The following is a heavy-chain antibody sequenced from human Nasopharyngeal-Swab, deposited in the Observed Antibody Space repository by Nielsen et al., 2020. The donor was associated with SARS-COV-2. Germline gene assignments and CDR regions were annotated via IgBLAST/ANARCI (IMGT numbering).Heavy chain of an antibody. CDR2: IVVGSGNT. D-gene: IGHD3-22*01. CDR1: GFTFTSSA. Sequence: SVKVSCKASGFTFTSSAMQWVRQARGQRLEWIGWIVVGSGNTNYAQKFQERVTITRDMSTSTAYMELSSLRSEDTAVYYCAADLEIYYYDSSGYYQISGMDVWGQGTKVTVSS. J-gene: IGHJ6*02. CDR3: AADLEIYYYDSSGYYQISGMDV. V-gene: IGHV1-58*02.